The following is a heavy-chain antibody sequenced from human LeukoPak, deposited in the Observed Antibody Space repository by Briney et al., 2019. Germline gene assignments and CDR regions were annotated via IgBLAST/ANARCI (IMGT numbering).Heavy chain of an antibody. V-gene: IGHV3-74*01. CDR3: ESGVMLWLGNDLDM. J-gene: IGHJ3*02. D-gene: IGHD3-16*01. Sequence: PGGSLRLSCAASGFTFSSYWMHWARQDAGKGLVWVARISSDGTNTIYADSVKGRFTISRDNAKNTLYLQMNSLRAEDTAVYYCESGVMLWLGNDLDMWGQGTMVTVS. CDR2: ISSDGTNT. CDR1: GFTFSSYW.